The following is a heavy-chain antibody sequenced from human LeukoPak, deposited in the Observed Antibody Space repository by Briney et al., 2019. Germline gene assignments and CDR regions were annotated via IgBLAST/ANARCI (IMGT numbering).Heavy chain of an antibody. V-gene: IGHV3-21*01. CDR1: GFTFSSYS. CDR3: ARDLDGSGSHDAFDI. J-gene: IGHJ3*02. Sequence: GGSLRLSCAASGFTFSSYSMNWVRQAPGKGLEWVSSVSSTTGYIYYADSVKGRFTISRDNAKNSLYLQMNSLRAEDTAVYYCARDLDGSGSHDAFDIWGQGTMVTVSS. CDR2: VSSTTGYI. D-gene: IGHD3-10*01.